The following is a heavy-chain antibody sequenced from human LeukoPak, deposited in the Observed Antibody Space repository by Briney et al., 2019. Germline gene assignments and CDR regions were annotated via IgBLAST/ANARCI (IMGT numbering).Heavy chain of an antibody. CDR3: ARLSSGSYYVIDY. CDR1: GYSISSGYY. D-gene: IGHD1-26*01. J-gene: IGHJ4*02. V-gene: IGHV4-38-2*01. Sequence: PSETLSLTCAVSGYSISSGYYWGWIRQPPGKGLEWIGSIYHSGSTYYNPSLKSRVTISVDTSKNQFSLKLSSVTAADTAVYYCARLSSGSYYVIDYWGQGTPVTVSS. CDR2: IYHSGST.